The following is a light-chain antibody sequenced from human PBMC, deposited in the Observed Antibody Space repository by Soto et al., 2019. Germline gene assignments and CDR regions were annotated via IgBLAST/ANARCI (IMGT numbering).Light chain of an antibody. Sequence: QSALTQPASVSGSPGQSITISCTGTSSNVGNYNFVSWYQQHPGKVPKLMIHDVSKRPSGISNRFSGSKSGNTASLTISGLQAEDEAYYYCCSYAGSNNVVFGGGTKLTVL. V-gene: IGLV2-23*02. CDR1: SSNVGNYNF. CDR2: DVS. CDR3: CSYAGSNNVV. J-gene: IGLJ2*01.